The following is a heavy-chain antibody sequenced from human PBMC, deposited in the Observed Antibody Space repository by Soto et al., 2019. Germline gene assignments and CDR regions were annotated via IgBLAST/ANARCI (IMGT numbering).Heavy chain of an antibody. CDR2: MNPNSGNS. Sequence: ASVKVSCKASGYTFTSYDINWVRQATGQGLEWMGWMNPNSGNSGYAQKFQGRVTMTRNTSISTAYMELSSLRSEDTAVYYCARGLRDFWSGYTEYFQHWGQGTLVTVSS. CDR1: GYTFTSYD. D-gene: IGHD3-3*01. CDR3: ARGLRDFWSGYTEYFQH. J-gene: IGHJ1*01. V-gene: IGHV1-8*01.